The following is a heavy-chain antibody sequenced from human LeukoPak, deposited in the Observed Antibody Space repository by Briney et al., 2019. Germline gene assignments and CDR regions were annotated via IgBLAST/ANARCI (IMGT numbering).Heavy chain of an antibody. J-gene: IGHJ2*01. CDR2: ISGNGGNT. V-gene: IGHV3-64*01. Sequence: GGSLRLSCSASGFTFSNYPMHWVRQAPGKGLEYVSGISGNGGNTYYANSVKGRFTISRDNSKHTLYLQMGSLRAEDMAVYYCARSKRWLEHYWYFDLWGRGTLVTVSP. D-gene: IGHD5-24*01. CDR1: GFTFSNYP. CDR3: ARSKRWLEHYWYFDL.